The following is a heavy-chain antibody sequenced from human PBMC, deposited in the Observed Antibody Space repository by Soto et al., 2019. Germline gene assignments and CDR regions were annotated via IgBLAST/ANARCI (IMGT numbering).Heavy chain of an antibody. CDR1: AGSITGDSYY. Sequence: SENLSLTCNVSAGSITGDSYYWTWIRQPPGKGLECLGYISYNGRTNYNPSLKSRVTISVDTSRKQFFLRLTSVTAADTAIYYCARDPCGSDCYSGLDYWGQGSLVTVSS. CDR2: ISYNGRT. D-gene: IGHD2-21*02. V-gene: IGHV4-61*01. CDR3: ARDPCGSDCYSGLDY. J-gene: IGHJ4*02.